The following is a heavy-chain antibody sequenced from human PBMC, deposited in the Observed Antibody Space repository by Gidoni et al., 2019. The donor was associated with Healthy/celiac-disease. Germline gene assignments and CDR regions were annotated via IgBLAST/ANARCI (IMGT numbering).Heavy chain of an antibody. D-gene: IGHD3-22*01. V-gene: IGHV3-30-3*01. CDR2: ITYDGSNK. CDR1: GFTFSSYA. CDR3: ARGALLLSHFDY. J-gene: IGHJ4*02. Sequence: QVQLVESGGGVVQPGRSLRLSCAASGFTFSSYAMHWVRQAPGKGVGWVAIITYDGSNKYYADSVKGRFTISRDNSKNTLYLQMNSLRAEDTAVYYCARGALLLSHFDYWGQGTLVTVSS.